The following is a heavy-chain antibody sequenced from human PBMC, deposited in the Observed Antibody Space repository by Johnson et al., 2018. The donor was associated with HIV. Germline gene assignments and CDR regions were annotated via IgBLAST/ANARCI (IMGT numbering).Heavy chain of an antibody. CDR3: AREAYCSGGSCYDAFDI. D-gene: IGHD2-15*01. J-gene: IGHJ3*02. CDR2: INSDGSST. V-gene: IGHV3-74*01. Sequence: VQLVESGGGLVQPWGSLRLSCAASGFTVSSNYMNWVRQAPGTGLQWVSRINSDGSSTRYADSVKGRFTISRDNAKNTLYLQMNSLRADDTAVYYCAREAYCSGGSCYDAFDIWGQGTMVTVSS. CDR1: GFTVSSNY.